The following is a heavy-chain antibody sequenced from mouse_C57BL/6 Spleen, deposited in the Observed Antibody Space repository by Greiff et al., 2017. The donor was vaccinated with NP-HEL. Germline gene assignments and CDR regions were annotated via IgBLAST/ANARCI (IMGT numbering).Heavy chain of an antibody. CDR1: GYTFTSYW. D-gene: IGHD1-1*01. CDR3: ARRPYGSSGYAMDY. V-gene: IGHV1-72*01. Sequence: QVQLQQPGAELVKPGASVKLSCKASGYTFTSYWMHWVKQRPGRGLEWIGRIDPNSGGTKYNEKFKSQATLTVDKPSSTAYMQLSSLTSEDSAVYYCARRPYGSSGYAMDYWGQGTSVTVSS. CDR2: IDPNSGGT. J-gene: IGHJ4*01.